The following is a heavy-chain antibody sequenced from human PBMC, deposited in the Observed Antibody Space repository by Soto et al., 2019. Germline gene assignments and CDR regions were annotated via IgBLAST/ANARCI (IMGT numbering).Heavy chain of an antibody. D-gene: IGHD2-15*01. CDR2: IYPGDSDT. CDR3: ARLRYCSGGSCYSNYYYYGMDV. J-gene: IGHJ6*02. CDR1: GYSFTSYW. V-gene: IGHV5-51*01. Sequence: PGASLKISCKGSGYSFTSYWIGWVRQMPGKGLEWMGIIYPGDSDTRYSPSFQGQVTISAEKSISTAYLQWSSLKASDTAMYYCARLRYCSGGSCYSNYYYYGMDVWGQGTTVTVSS.